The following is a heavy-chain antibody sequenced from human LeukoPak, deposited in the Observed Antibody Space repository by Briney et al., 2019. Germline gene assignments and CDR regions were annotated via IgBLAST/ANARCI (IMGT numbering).Heavy chain of an antibody. Sequence: PSETLTLTCTVSDDSISTNNYYWSWIRQPPGNGLEWVGTLHFSGTPYYSPSLNSRVSISVDTSKNQFSLMLKSVTATDTAVYYCTRGGDVCKLGNFWGQGTLVTASS. CDR1: DDSISTNNYY. J-gene: IGHJ4*02. CDR3: TRGGDVCKLGNF. D-gene: IGHD2-21*01. CDR2: LHFSGTP. V-gene: IGHV4-39*01.